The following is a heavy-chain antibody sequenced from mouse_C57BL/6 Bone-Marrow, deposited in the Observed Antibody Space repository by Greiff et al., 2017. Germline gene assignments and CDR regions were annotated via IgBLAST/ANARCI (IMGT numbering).Heavy chain of an antibody. CDR2: IDPSDSYT. CDR3: ARGDEYDWFAY. J-gene: IGHJ3*01. Sequence: VQLQQPGAELVRPGTSVKLSCKASGYTFTSYWMHWVKQRPGQGLEWIGVIDPSDSYTNYNQKFKGKATLTVDTSSSTAYMQLSSLTSEDSAVYYCARGDEYDWFAYWGQGTLVTVSA. V-gene: IGHV1-59*01. D-gene: IGHD2-4*01. CDR1: GYTFTSYW.